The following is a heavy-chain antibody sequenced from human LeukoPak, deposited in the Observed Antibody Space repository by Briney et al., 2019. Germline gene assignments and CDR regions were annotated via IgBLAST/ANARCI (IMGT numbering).Heavy chain of an antibody. CDR2: IYYSGST. CDR1: GGSISSYY. CDR3: ARDQLLRHWFYP. D-gene: IGHD2-2*01. Sequence: SETLSLTCSVSGGSISSYYWSWIRQPPGKGLEWIGYIYYSGSTNYNPSLKSRVTISVDTSKNQFSLKLSSVTAADTAVYYCARDQLLRHWFYPWGQGTLVTVSS. V-gene: IGHV4-59*01. J-gene: IGHJ5*02.